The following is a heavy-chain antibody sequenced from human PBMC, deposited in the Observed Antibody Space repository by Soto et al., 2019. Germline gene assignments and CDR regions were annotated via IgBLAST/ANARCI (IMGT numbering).Heavy chain of an antibody. CDR1: GDSIGGGSHY. D-gene: IGHD2-21*01. CDR3: AREPTTRDCSSVTDV. CDR2: IFSSGTT. J-gene: IGHJ6*04. Sequence: SLTWPVEGDSIGGGSHYCSCLSPAPGKGLEWIGYIFSSGTTYYNPSLKSRLTMSVDTSKNQFSLKLNSMTAADTAVYFCAREPTTRDCSSVTDVWGKGTTVTVSS. V-gene: IGHV4-30-4*01.